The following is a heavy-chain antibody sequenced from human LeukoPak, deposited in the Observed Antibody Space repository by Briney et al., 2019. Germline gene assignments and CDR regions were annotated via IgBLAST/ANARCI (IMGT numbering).Heavy chain of an antibody. Sequence: GGSLRLSCAASGFTFSTYWMSWVRQAPGKGLEWVANLKQDGSEKYYVDSEKGRFTISRDNAKNSLYLQMNSLRAEDTAMYYCARDSAGNDYWGQGTLVTVSS. J-gene: IGHJ4*02. CDR1: GFTFSTYW. D-gene: IGHD6-13*01. CDR2: LKQDGSEK. V-gene: IGHV3-7*01. CDR3: ARDSAGNDY.